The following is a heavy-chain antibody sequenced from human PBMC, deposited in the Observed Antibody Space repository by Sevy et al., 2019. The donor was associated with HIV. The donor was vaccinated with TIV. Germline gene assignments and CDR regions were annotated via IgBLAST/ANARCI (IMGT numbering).Heavy chain of an antibody. Sequence: ASVKVSCKASGRTFSNYALSWLRQAPGQGLEWMGGIIPMFGRANYVQKFQGRVTITADESTSTAYMELSSLRSEDTAVYFCARSISWYASFDSWGQGTLVTVSS. CDR1: GRTFSNYA. V-gene: IGHV1-69*13. CDR3: ARSISWYASFDS. D-gene: IGHD6-13*01. CDR2: IIPMFGRA. J-gene: IGHJ4*02.